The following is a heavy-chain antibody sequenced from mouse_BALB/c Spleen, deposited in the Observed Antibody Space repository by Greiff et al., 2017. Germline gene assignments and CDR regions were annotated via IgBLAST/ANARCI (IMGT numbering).Heavy chain of an antibody. D-gene: IGHD2-3*01. V-gene: IGHV1-4*02. CDR1: GYTFTSYT. Sequence: VKLQESAAELARPGASVKMSCKASGYTFTSYTMHWVKQRPGQGLEWIGYINPSSGYTEYNQKFKDKTTLTADKSSSTAYMQLSSLTSEDSAVYYCARTGDGYSSFDYWGQGTTLTVSS. CDR2: INPSSGYT. J-gene: IGHJ2*01. CDR3: ARTGDGYSSFDY.